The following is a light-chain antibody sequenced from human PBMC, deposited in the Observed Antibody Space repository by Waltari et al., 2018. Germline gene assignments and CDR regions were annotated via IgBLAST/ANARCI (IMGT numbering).Light chain of an antibody. CDR2: DVS. J-gene: IGLJ3*02. V-gene: IGLV2-14*03. CDR1: SRDVGGYHY. CDR3: SSYISSSTLEV. Sequence: QSALTQPASVSGSPGQSITIPCTGTSRDVGGYHYVSCYQQHPGKAPKLMIFDVSNRPSGVSNRFSGSKSGNTASLTISGLQAEDEADYYCSSYISSSTLEVFGGGTRLTVL.